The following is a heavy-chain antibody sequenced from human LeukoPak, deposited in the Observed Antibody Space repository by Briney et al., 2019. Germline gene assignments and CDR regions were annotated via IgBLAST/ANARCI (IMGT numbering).Heavy chain of an antibody. V-gene: IGHV4-59*01. CDR2: IYYNGGT. CDR1: GGSINSYY. J-gene: IGHJ4*02. CDR3: ASHKAIYDYVWGRYRPSQFDY. D-gene: IGHD3-16*02. Sequence: SETLSLTCTVSGGSINSYYWSWIRQPPGKGLEWIGYIYYNGGTNYNPSLKSRVTVLLDTSKNQFSLILSSVTAAGTAVYYCASHKAIYDYVWGRYRPSQFDYWGQGTLVTVSS.